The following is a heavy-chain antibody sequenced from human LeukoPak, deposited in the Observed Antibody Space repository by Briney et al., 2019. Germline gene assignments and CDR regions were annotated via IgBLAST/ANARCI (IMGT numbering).Heavy chain of an antibody. CDR3: AREWDGSGSYYNPRDFDY. V-gene: IGHV4-38-2*02. CDR2: IYHSGST. Sequence: SETLSLTCTVSGYSISSGYYWGWIRQPPGKGLEWIGSIYHSGSTYYNPSLKSRVTISVDTSKNQFSLKLSSVTAADTAVYYCAREWDGSGSYYNPRDFDYWGHGTLVTVSS. J-gene: IGHJ4*01. CDR1: GYSISSGYY. D-gene: IGHD3-10*01.